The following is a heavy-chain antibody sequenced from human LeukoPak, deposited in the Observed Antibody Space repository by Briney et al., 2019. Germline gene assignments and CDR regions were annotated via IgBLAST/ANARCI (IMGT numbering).Heavy chain of an antibody. Sequence: SVKVSRKASGGTFSSYTISWVRQAPGQGLEWMGGIIPIFGTANYAQKFQGRVTITTDESTSTAYMELSSLRSEDTAVYYCARGTDRGAFDIWGQGTMVTVSS. CDR2: IIPIFGTA. V-gene: IGHV1-69*05. J-gene: IGHJ3*02. CDR1: GGTFSSYT. CDR3: ARGTDRGAFDI.